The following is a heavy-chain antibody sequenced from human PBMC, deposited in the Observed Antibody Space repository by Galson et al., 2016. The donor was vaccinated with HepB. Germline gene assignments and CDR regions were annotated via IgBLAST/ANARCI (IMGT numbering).Heavy chain of an antibody. CDR3: ARDTWTWN. J-gene: IGHJ4*02. V-gene: IGHV3-66*01. D-gene: IGHD3/OR15-3a*01. CDR1: GFTFSNAW. CDR2: IYSGGDT. Sequence: SLRLSCAASGFTFSNAWMTWVRLAPGRGLEWVSVIYSGGDTYYADSVKGRFTIPRDNFENTVYLQMNSLRAEDTAIYYCARDTWTWNGGQGTLVTVSS.